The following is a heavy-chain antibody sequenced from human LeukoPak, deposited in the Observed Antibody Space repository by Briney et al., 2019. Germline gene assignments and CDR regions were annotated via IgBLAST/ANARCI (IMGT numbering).Heavy chain of an antibody. CDR2: IWYDGSNK. J-gene: IGHJ4*02. Sequence: PGGSLRLSCAASGFTFSSYGMHWVRQAPGKGLEWVALIWYDGSNKYYADSVKGRLTIYRDNSKNTLYLQMNSLRAEDTAVYYCAREGPRGNSQFDYWGQGTLVTVSS. V-gene: IGHV3-33*01. CDR1: GFTFSSYG. D-gene: IGHD2/OR15-2a*01. CDR3: AREGPRGNSQFDY.